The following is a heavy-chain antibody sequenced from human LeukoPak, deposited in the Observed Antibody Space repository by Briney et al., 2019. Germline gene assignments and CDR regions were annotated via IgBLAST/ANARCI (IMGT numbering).Heavy chain of an antibody. CDR3: ARDANWGSDN. J-gene: IGHJ4*02. CDR2: MTASSSHI. D-gene: IGHD7-27*01. Sequence: PGGSLRLSCASSGFTFSSYSMNWIRQAPGKGLGWVSSMTASSSHIWYADVVKGRFTISRDNAKNSLYLQMNSLTADDTGVYYCARDANWGSDNWGQGTLVTVSS. V-gene: IGHV3-21*03. CDR1: GFTFSSYS.